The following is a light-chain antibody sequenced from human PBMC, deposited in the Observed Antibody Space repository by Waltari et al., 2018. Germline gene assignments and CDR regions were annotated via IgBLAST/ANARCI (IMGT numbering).Light chain of an antibody. J-gene: IGLJ1*01. CDR3: NTRDISGDHLV. CDR2: DEN. Sequence: SSEMTQEPAVSVALGQTVRITCQGGGLRTFYANWYQQKPGQAPLLVIYDENNRPSGIPDRVSGSRSGNTASLTISGAQAEDEADYYCNTRDISGDHLVFGSGTKVTVL. V-gene: IGLV3-19*01. CDR1: GLRTFY.